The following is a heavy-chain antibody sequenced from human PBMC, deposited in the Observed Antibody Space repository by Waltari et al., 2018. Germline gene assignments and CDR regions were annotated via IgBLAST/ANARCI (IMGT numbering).Heavy chain of an antibody. Sequence: QLQLQESGPGLVKPSETLSLTCTVSGGSISSSSYYWGWIRQPPGKGLEWSGGIYYSGRTYDTPALKSRGTISVDTSKNQFSLKLSSVTAADTAVYYCARGRYYDSSGYLDYWGQGTLVTVSS. D-gene: IGHD3-22*01. CDR3: ARGRYYDSSGYLDY. CDR1: GGSISSSSYY. CDR2: IYYSGRT. J-gene: IGHJ4*02. V-gene: IGHV4-39*07.